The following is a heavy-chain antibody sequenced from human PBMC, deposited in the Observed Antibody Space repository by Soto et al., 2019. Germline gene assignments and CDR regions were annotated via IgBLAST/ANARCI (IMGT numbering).Heavy chain of an antibody. CDR2: ISYDGSNK. D-gene: IGHD6-19*01. Sequence: QVQLVESGGGVVQPGRSLRLSCAASGFTFSSYGMHWVRQAPGKGLEWVAVISYDGSNKYYADSVKGGFTISRDNSKNTLYLQMNSLRAEDTAVYYCAKDPGGQAVALDYWGQGTLVTVSS. CDR3: AKDPGGQAVALDY. CDR1: GFTFSSYG. J-gene: IGHJ4*02. V-gene: IGHV3-30*18.